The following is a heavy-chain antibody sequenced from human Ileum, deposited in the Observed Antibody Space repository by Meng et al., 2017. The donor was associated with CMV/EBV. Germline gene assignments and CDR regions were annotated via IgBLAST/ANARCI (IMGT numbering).Heavy chain of an antibody. CDR3: ARDHGDY. J-gene: IGHJ4*02. Sequence: QVELVESGGGVVQPGGSLRLSCAASGFTFSSYGMHWVRQAPGKGLEWVTFIRYDSSSKNYADSVKGRFIISRDNSKNTLYLQMNSLRAEDTAVYYCARDHGDYWGQGTLVTVSS. V-gene: IGHV3-30*02. CDR2: IRYDSSSK. CDR1: GFTFSSYG.